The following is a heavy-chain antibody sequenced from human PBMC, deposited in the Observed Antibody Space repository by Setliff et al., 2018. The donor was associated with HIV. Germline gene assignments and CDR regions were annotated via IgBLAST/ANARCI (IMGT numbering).Heavy chain of an antibody. CDR1: GGSISSYY. Sequence: SETLSLTCTVSGGSISSYYWSWIRQPPGKGLEWIGYIYSSGSTNYNPSLKSRVTISLDTSKNQFSLKLTSVTAADTAVYYCASAGSGTRAPPRYWGQGTLVTVSS. CDR2: IYSSGST. V-gene: IGHV4-59*01. D-gene: IGHD1-1*01. J-gene: IGHJ4*02. CDR3: ASAGSGTRAPPRY.